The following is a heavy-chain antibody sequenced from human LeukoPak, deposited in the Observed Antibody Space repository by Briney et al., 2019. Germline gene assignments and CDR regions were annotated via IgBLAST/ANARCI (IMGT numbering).Heavy chain of an antibody. CDR3: AKGQRSPLLLIAAAPTGADC. Sequence: PGGSLRLSFAASGFTFSRYAMSWVRQAPGKGLEWVSGISGSGGSTYYADSVKGRFTLSRDNSESTLSLQMNSLRAEDTAVYYCAKGQRSPLLLIAAAPTGADCWGQGTLVTVSS. V-gene: IGHV3-23*01. CDR2: ISGSGGST. D-gene: IGHD6-13*01. CDR1: GFTFSRYA. J-gene: IGHJ4*02.